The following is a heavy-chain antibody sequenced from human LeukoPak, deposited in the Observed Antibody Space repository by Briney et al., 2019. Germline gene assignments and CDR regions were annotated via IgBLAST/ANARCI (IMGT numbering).Heavy chain of an antibody. CDR2: IHIYRGNT. Sequence: ASVKVSCKASGYSSTNYGTSWVRQAPGQGLEWMGWIHIYRGNTNYAQKFQGRVTMTTDTSTSTVYMEVRGLRSDDTAMCYCARDVGITVADSFDPWGQGTLVTVSS. D-gene: IGHD6-13*01. V-gene: IGHV1-18*01. CDR3: ARDVGITVADSFDP. CDR1: GYSSTNYG. J-gene: IGHJ5*02.